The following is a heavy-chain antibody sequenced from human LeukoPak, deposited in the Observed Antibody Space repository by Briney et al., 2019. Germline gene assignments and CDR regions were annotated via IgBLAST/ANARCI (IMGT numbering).Heavy chain of an antibody. CDR3: VRALEERFHYYFGS. CDR2: IRYSEST. J-gene: IGHJ4*02. CDR1: GRFISSTGDF. V-gene: IGHV4-39*01. Sequence: SETLSLTCTVSGRFISSTGDFWGWIPEPPGKGPEGRASIRYSESTYHNPSPRRRVTVAIDTPMRQFSLKETSLTAADRAVYYCVRALEERFHYYFGSWGQASQVAVSS. D-gene: IGHD3-16*01.